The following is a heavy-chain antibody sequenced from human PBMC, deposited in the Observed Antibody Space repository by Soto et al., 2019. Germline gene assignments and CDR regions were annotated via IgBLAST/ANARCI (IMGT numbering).Heavy chain of an antibody. CDR2: ISSNGGST. Sequence: GGSLRLSCSASGFTFSSYFMYWVRQAPGKGLEYVSTISSNGGSTYYAGSVKGRFTISRDNSKNTLYLQMSSLRAEDTAVYYCVKTGRFGQLVPSDYWGLGTLVTVSS. V-gene: IGHV3-64D*06. D-gene: IGHD6-6*01. CDR1: GFTFSSYF. CDR3: VKTGRFGQLVPSDY. J-gene: IGHJ4*02.